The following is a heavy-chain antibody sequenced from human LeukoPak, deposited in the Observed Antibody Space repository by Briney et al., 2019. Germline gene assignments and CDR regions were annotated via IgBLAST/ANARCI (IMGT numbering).Heavy chain of an antibody. J-gene: IGHJ4*02. Sequence: PGGSLRLSCVASGFTFSSYAMSWVRQAPGRGLEWVSAISGSGGSTYYADSVKGRFTISRDNSKNTLYLQMNSLRAEDTAVYYCAKDRNKGYGSGSYDYWGQGTLVTVSS. CDR2: ISGSGGST. CDR1: GFTFSSYA. CDR3: AKDRNKGYGSGSYDY. D-gene: IGHD3-10*01. V-gene: IGHV3-23*01.